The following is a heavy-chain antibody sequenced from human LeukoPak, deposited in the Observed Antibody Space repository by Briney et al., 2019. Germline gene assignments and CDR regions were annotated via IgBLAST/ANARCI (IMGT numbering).Heavy chain of an antibody. D-gene: IGHD4-11*01. V-gene: IGHV4-61*02. CDR2: ISTSGST. CDR3: ARRYRDAFDI. CDR1: GGSISSGSYY. J-gene: IGHJ3*02. Sequence: SQTLSLTCTVSGGSISSGSYYWNWIRQPAGKGLEWIGRISTSGSTNYNPSLQSRVTISVDTSKNQFSLTLSSVTAADTAVYYCARRYRDAFDIWGQGTMVTVSS.